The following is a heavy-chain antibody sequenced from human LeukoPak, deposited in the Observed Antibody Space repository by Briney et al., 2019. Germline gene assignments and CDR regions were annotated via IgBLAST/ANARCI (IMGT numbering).Heavy chain of an antibody. CDR3: ARGYCTNAVCSLGPTQA. D-gene: IGHD2-8*01. Sequence: GGSLRLSCAASGFTFSSYWMSWVRQAPGKGLEWVANIKQDGSEKYYVDSVKGRFTISRDNAKNSLYLQMNSLRAEDTAVYYCARGYCTNAVCSLGPTQAWGQGTLVTVSS. J-gene: IGHJ4*02. CDR1: GFTFSSYW. V-gene: IGHV3-7*04. CDR2: IKQDGSEK.